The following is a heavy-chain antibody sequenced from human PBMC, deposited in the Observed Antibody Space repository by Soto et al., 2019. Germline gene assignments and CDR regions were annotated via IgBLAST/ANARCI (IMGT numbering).Heavy chain of an antibody. CDR2: MSGSSSTT. V-gene: IGHV3-23*01. J-gene: IGHJ4*02. CDR1: GLTFSNYA. Sequence: PGGSLRLSCATSGLTFSNYAMSWVRQAPGGGLEWVSSMSGSSSTTYYAGSVRGRFTISRDNSKNTIYLQMNSLRAEDTAVYYCARDWWEEPAGKETVSQFDYWGQGTLVTVSS. CDR3: ARDWWEEPAGKETVSQFDY. D-gene: IGHD6-13*01.